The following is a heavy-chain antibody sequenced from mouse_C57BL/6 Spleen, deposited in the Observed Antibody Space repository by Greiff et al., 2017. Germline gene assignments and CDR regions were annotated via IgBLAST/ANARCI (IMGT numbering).Heavy chain of an antibody. CDR1: GYTFTSYW. CDR3: ARSLYYYGSSYGAIDY. CDR2: IHPNSGST. J-gene: IGHJ4*01. D-gene: IGHD1-1*01. V-gene: IGHV1-64*01. Sequence: QVQLQQPGAELVKPGASVKLSCKASGYTFTSYWMHWVKQRPGQGLEWIGMIHPNSGSTTYNEKFKSKAKLTVDKSSSTAYMQLSSLTSEDSAVYYGARSLYYYGSSYGAIDYWGQGTSVTVSS.